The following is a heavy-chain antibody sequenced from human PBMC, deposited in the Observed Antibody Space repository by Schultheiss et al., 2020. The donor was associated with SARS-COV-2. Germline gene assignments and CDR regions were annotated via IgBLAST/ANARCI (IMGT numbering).Heavy chain of an antibody. CDR2: IYYSGST. D-gene: IGHD2-2*02. CDR3: ARAGSIPLSSTSCYTDY. V-gene: IGHV4-38-2*02. CDR1: GYSISSGYY. Sequence: SETLSITCTVSGYSISSGYYWGWIRQPPGKGLEWIGSIYYSGSTYYNPSLKSRVTISVDTSKNQFSLKLSSVTAADTAVYYCARAGSIPLSSTSCYTDYWGQGSLVTVSS. J-gene: IGHJ4*02.